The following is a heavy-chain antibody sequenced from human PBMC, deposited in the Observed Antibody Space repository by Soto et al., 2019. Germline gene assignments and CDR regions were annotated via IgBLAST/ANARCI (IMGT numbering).Heavy chain of an antibody. Sequence: SETLSLTCAVYGGSFSGYYWSWIRQPPGKGLEWIGEINHSGSTNYNPSLKSRVTISVDTSKNQFSLKLSSVTAADTAVYYCARIDLCGGDCYSVGGFDPWGQGTLVTVSS. CDR1: GGSFSGYY. CDR3: ARIDLCGGDCYSVGGFDP. D-gene: IGHD2-21*02. J-gene: IGHJ5*02. V-gene: IGHV4-34*01. CDR2: INHSGST.